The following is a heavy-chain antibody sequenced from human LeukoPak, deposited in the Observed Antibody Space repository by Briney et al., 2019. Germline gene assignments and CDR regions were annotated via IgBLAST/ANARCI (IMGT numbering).Heavy chain of an antibody. D-gene: IGHD1-26*01. J-gene: IGHJ4*02. CDR3: AREAPRYSGSYSLKY. CDR2: ISSNGGST. V-gene: IGHV3-64*01. Sequence: AGGSLRLSCAASGFTFSSYAMHWVRQAPGKGLEYVSAISSNGGSTYYANSVEGRFTISRDNSKNTLYLQMGSLRAEDMAVYYCAREAPRYSGSYSLKYWGQGTLVTVSS. CDR1: GFTFSSYA.